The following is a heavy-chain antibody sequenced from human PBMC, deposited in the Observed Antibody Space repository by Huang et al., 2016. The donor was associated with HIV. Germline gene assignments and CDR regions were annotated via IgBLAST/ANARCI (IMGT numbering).Heavy chain of an antibody. J-gene: IGHJ3*02. V-gene: IGHV3-74*01. CDR3: ARAGGFEI. Sequence: EEHLVESGGGLVQPGGSLRLSCEASGFKFSNYWMQWVSQAPGKGLMWVSRIKIDGRTTDYADSGKGRFTISRDNAKNTLYLQMSSLTAEDTAIYYCARAGGFEIWGQGTVVTVSS. CDR2: IKIDGRTT. D-gene: IGHD2-15*01. CDR1: GFKFSNYW.